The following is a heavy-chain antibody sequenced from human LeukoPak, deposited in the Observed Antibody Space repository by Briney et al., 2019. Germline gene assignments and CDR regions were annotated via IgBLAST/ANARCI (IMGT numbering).Heavy chain of an antibody. V-gene: IGHV4-59*01. CDR2: IYYSGST. CDR1: GGSISGYY. CDR3: ARVIAAAGTEWFDP. J-gene: IGHJ5*02. Sequence: PSETLSLTXTFSGGSISGYYWSWIRQPPGKGLEWTGYIYYSGSTNYNPSLKSRVTISVDTSKNQFSLKLSSVTAADTAVYYCARVIAAAGTEWFDPWGQGTLVTVSS. D-gene: IGHD6-13*01.